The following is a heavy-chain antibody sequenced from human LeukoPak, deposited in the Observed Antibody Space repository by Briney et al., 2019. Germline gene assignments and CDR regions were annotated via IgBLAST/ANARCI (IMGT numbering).Heavy chain of an antibody. J-gene: IGHJ4*02. CDR3: ARGADSSGYYSIFYFDY. CDR2: IYYSGST. CDR1: GGSISSYY. Sequence: SETLSLTCTVSGGSISSYYWNWIRQPPGKGLEWIGDIYYSGSTNYNPSLMSGVTIIVDTYKNQLSLKLSSVTAADTAVYYCARGADSSGYYSIFYFDYWGQGTLVTVSS. D-gene: IGHD3-22*01. V-gene: IGHV4-59*01.